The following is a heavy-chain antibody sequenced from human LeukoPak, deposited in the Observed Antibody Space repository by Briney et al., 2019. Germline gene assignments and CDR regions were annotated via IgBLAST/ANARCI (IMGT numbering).Heavy chain of an antibody. J-gene: IGHJ6*03. CDR2: ISGSGGNT. V-gene: IGHV3-23*01. CDR3: AKVQGPYCSGGSCFMDV. CDR1: GFTFSSYA. D-gene: IGHD2-15*01. Sequence: GGSLRLSCAASGFTFSSYAMSWVRQAPGKGLEWVSVISGSGGNTYYADSVKGRFTISRDNSKNTLFLQMNSLRVEDTAVYYCAKVQGPYCSGGSCFMDVWGKGTTVTVSS.